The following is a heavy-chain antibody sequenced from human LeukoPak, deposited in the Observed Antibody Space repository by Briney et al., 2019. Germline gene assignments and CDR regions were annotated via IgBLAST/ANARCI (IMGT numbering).Heavy chain of an antibody. Sequence: GDSLKISGKGPDYGFRRYSIGGAGRLPGKGLGYMELIYPADSHVRYSPSFQGQVTISVDQSISTAYLQWSSLRASDTAMYYCARSGGQWLSRDSYDIWGQGTMVTVSS. CDR3: ARSGGQWLSRDSYDI. D-gene: IGHD6-19*01. J-gene: IGHJ3*02. CDR1: DYGFRRYS. CDR2: IYPADSHV. V-gene: IGHV5-51*01.